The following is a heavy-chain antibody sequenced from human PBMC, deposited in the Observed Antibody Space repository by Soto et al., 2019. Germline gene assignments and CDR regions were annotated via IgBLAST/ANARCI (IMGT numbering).Heavy chain of an antibody. Sequence: QVQLQESGPGLVKPSGTLSLTCAVSGGSISSSNWWSWVRQPPGKGLEWIGEIYHSGSTNYNPSLKSLARLSVAKSKTQCCPMLGAGSAAGGGVYSCGRVPLGVLRYWGQGTLVPVPS. CDR2: IYHSGST. V-gene: IGHV4-4*02. J-gene: IGHJ1*01. CDR1: GGSISSSNW. D-gene: IGHD3-16*01. CDR3: GRVPLGVLRY.